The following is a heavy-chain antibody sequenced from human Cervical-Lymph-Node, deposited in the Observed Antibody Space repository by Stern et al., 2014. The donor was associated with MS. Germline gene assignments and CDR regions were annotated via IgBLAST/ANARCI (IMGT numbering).Heavy chain of an antibody. V-gene: IGHV7-4-1*02. D-gene: IGHD5-12*01. CDR2: INTDTGNP. CDR1: GYTFSSFA. J-gene: IGHJ4*02. Sequence: QVQLVQSGSELKKPGASVKVSCEASGYTFSSFAINWVRQAPGQGLEWMGWINTDTGNPTYAQGFTGRYVFSLDTSVSTAYLQISGLKTEDTAVYYCARGRQSDYEASHWGQGTLVTVSS. CDR3: ARGRQSDYEASH.